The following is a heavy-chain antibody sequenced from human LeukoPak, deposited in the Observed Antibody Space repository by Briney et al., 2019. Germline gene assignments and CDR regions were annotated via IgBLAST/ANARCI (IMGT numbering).Heavy chain of an antibody. D-gene: IGHD4-11*01. CDR1: GGSINSPTYY. J-gene: IGHJ4*02. Sequence: SKTLSLTCTVSGGSINSPTYYWGWIRQPPGKGLEWIGSIHYSGNTYYNPSLKSRVSISVDTSKNEFSLKLYSVTAADTAVYHCAKSDHSKTYYFDYWGQGTLVTVSS. CDR3: AKSDHSKTYYFDY. V-gene: IGHV4-39*01. CDR2: IHYSGNT.